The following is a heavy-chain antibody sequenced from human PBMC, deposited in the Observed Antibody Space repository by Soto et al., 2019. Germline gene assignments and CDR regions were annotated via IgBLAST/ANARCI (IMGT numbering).Heavy chain of an antibody. J-gene: IGHJ3*02. V-gene: IGHV3-53*01. Sequence: PGGSLRLSCAACGFTVSSNYMSWVRQAPGKGLEWVSVIYSGGSTYYADSVKGPFTISRDNSKNTLYLQMNSLRAEDTAVYYCAAVEIKTHDAFDIWGQGTMVTVSS. CDR3: AAVEIKTHDAFDI. CDR2: IYSGGST. CDR1: GFTVSSNY. D-gene: IGHD2-15*01.